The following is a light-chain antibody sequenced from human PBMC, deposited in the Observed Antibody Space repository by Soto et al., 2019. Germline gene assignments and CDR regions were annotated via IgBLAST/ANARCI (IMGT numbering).Light chain of an antibody. CDR3: SSYTSISSLGV. CDR1: GSDVGSYKY. Sequence: QSALTQPASVSGSPGQSITISCTGTGSDVGSYKYVSWYQQHPGKAPNLIIFEVSNRPSGVSDRFSGSKSGNTASLPISGLQPEDEADYYCSSYTSISSLGVFGTGTKLTVL. CDR2: EVS. J-gene: IGLJ1*01. V-gene: IGLV2-14*01.